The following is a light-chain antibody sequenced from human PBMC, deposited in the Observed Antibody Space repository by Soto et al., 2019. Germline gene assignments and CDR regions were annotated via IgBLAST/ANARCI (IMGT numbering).Light chain of an antibody. CDR1: NGDVGGYNY. Sequence: QSALTQPASVSGSPGQATTISCTGTNGDVGGYNYVSWYQQHPGKTPKLMIYEVTNRPSGVSDRFSGSKSGNTAFLIISGLQAEDEADYYCSSYTSARTLIFGGGTKLTVL. V-gene: IGLV2-14*01. J-gene: IGLJ2*01. CDR2: EVT. CDR3: SSYTSARTLI.